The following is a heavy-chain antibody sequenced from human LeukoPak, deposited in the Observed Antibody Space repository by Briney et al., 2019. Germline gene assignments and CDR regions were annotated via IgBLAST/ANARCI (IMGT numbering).Heavy chain of an antibody. D-gene: IGHD6-19*01. CDR1: GFTFSSYA. CDR2: ISYDGSNK. CDR3: ARGVAVAVYYYYGMDV. J-gene: IGHJ6*02. Sequence: GGSLRLSCAASGFTFSSYAMHWVRQAPGKGLEWVAVISYDGSNKYYADSVKGRFTISRDNAKNSLYLQMNSLRAEDTAVYYCARGVAVAVYYYYGMDVWGQGTTVTVSS. V-gene: IGHV3-30*04.